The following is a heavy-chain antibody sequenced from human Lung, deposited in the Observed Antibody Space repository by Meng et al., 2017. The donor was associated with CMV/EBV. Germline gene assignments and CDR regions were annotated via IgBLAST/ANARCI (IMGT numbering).Heavy chain of an antibody. J-gene: IGHJ5*01. CDR1: GGSFSGSY. D-gene: IGHD1-7*01. CDR3: ARLTGTVYVHWFYS. Sequence: SETLSLXXAVYGGSFSGSYWHWIRQPPGMGLEWIGEIDGTGRTKYSPSLNSRVTILLDTSKKQFSLELSSVTAADTAVYYCARLTGTVYVHWFYSWGQGTLVTVSS. CDR2: IDGTGRT. V-gene: IGHV4-34*01.